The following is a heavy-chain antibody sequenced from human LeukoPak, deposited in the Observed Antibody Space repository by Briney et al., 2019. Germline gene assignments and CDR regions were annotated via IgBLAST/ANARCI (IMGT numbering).Heavy chain of an antibody. V-gene: IGHV3-48*02. D-gene: IGHD5-12*01. CDR2: ISSSSGSI. CDR3: ARAMRSGYDY. Sequence: GGSLRLSCAASGFTFSSYGMNWVRQAPGKRLEWVSYISSSSGSIYYADSVKGRFTISRDNAENSLYLQMSSLRDEDTAVYYCARAMRSGYDYWGQGTLVTVSS. CDR1: GFTFSSYG. J-gene: IGHJ4*02.